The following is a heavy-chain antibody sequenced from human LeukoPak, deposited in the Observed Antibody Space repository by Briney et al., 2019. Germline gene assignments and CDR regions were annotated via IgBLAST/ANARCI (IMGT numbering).Heavy chain of an antibody. CDR1: GFTFGSYA. V-gene: IGHV3-23*01. CDR2: ISRSGGST. D-gene: IGHD3-10*02. Sequence: GGSLRLSCAASGFTFGSYAMTWVRQAPGKGLEWVSAISRSGGSTYYADSVKGRFTISRDNSKNTLYLQMNSLRAEDTAVYYCAELGITMIGGVWGKGTTVTISS. CDR3: AELGITMIGGV. J-gene: IGHJ6*04.